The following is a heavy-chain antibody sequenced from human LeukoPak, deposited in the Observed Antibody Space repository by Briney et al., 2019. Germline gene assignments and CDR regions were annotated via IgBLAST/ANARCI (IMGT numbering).Heavy chain of an antibody. V-gene: IGHV7-4-1*02. D-gene: IGHD3-3*01. CDR2: INTNTGNP. Sequence: ASVKVSCKASGYTFTSYAMSWVRQAPGQGLEWMGWINTNTGNPTYAQGFTGRFVFSLDTSVSTACLQISSLKAEDTAVYYCARRITIFGVAADAFDIWGQGTMVTVSS. J-gene: IGHJ3*02. CDR1: GYTFTSYA. CDR3: ARRITIFGVAADAFDI.